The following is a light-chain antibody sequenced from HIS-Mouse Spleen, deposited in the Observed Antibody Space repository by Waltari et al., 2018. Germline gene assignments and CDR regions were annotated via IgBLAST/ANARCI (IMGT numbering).Light chain of an antibody. CDR3: YSTDSSGNHRV. J-gene: IGLJ2*01. V-gene: IGLV3-10*01. CDR1: ALPKKY. CDR2: KDS. Sequence: SYELTQPPSVSVSPGQTARIPCPGAALPKKYAYWYQQKSGQAPVLVIYKDSKRPSGIPERFSGSSSGTMATLTISGAQVEDEADYYCYSTDSSGNHRVFGGGTKLTVL.